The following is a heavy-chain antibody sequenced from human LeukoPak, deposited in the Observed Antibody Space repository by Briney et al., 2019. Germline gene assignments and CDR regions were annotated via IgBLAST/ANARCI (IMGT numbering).Heavy chain of an antibody. CDR1: GYTFTGYY. Sequence: ASVKVSCKASGYTFTGYYMHWVRQAPGQGLEWMGWINPNSGGTNYAQKFQGRVTMTRDTSISTAYMELSRLRSDDTAVYYCARVRVDTAMAAYYFDYWGQGTLVTVSS. D-gene: IGHD5-18*01. J-gene: IGHJ4*02. CDR2: INPNSGGT. CDR3: ARVRVDTAMAAYYFDY. V-gene: IGHV1-2*02.